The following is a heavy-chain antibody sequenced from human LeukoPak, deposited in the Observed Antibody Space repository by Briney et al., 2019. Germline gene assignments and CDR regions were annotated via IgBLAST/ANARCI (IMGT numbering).Heavy chain of an antibody. J-gene: IGHJ6*02. V-gene: IGHV5-10-1*01. D-gene: IGHD3-10*01. CDR2: IDPSDSYT. Sequence: GESLRISCKGSGYIFTSYYINWVRQMPGKGLEWMGRIDPSDSYTNYSPSFQGHVTISADKSISTASLQWSSLKASDTAMYYCARTSGSFLYGMDVWGQGTTVTVSS. CDR1: GYIFTSYY. CDR3: ARTSGSFLYGMDV.